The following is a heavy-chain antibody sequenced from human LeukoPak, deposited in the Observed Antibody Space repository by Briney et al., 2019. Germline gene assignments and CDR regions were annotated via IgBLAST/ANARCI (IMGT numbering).Heavy chain of an antibody. Sequence: GGSLRLSCAASGFTFSSYSMNWVRQAPGKGLEWVSSISSSSSYIYYADSVKGRFTISRDNAKNSLYLQMNSLRAEDTAVYYCAKGLVVPAAMQYYFDYWGQGTLVTVPS. D-gene: IGHD2-2*01. CDR1: GFTFSSYS. CDR3: AKGLVVPAAMQYYFDY. CDR2: ISSSSSYI. J-gene: IGHJ4*02. V-gene: IGHV3-21*04.